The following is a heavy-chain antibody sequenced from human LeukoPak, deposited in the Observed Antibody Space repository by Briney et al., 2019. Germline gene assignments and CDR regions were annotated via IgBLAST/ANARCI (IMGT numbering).Heavy chain of an antibody. D-gene: IGHD2-15*01. J-gene: IGHJ4*02. V-gene: IGHV3-15*01. CDR2: IKSKSDGGTI. Sequence: GGSLRLSCVGSGFTLSDAWMSWVRQAPGKGLEWVGRIKSKSDGGTIDYAAPVKGRFTISRDDSGNTLYLQMNSLKTEDTAVYYCTTRRQDGWWGQGTLVTVS. CDR1: GFTLSDAW. CDR3: TTRRQDGW.